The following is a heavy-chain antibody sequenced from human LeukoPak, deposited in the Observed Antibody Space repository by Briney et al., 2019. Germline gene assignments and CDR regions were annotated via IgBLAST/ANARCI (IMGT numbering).Heavy chain of an antibody. V-gene: IGHV3-48*01. J-gene: IGHJ3*02. CDR2: ISPDNSAV. CDR3: TRVLIGTVVAFDI. D-gene: IGHD1-20*01. Sequence: GGSLRLPCAASGFTFSNFAMTWVRQAPGKGLEWVSYISPDNSAVYYADSLRGRFAISRDNAKNSVYLQMNSLRAEDTALYYCTRVLIGTVVAFDIWGQGTMVTVSS. CDR1: GFTFSNFA.